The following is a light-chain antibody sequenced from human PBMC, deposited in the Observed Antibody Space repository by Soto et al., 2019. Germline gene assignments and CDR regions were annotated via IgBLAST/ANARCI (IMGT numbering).Light chain of an antibody. CDR3: STYTSSITLGV. CDR1: RSDVGGYDY. Sequence: QSALTQPASVSGSPGQSITFSCTGTRSDVGGYDYVSWYQQHPGKAPKLMIYDVSNRPSGVSNRFSGSKSGNTASLTISGLQDEDEADYYCSTYTSSITLGVFGTGTKVTVL. V-gene: IGLV2-14*01. J-gene: IGLJ1*01. CDR2: DVS.